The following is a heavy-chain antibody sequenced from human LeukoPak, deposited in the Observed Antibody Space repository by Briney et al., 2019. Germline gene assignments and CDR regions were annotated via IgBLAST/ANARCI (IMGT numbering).Heavy chain of an antibody. D-gene: IGHD3-16*02. Sequence: RPGVSLRLSCAASGFTFSSYAMSWVRQAPGKGLEWVSAISGSGGSTYYADSVKGRFTISRDNSKNTLYLQMNSLRAEDTAVYYCAKGFYVWGSYRYDSPFDYWGQGTLVTVSP. CDR2: ISGSGGST. CDR3: AKGFYVWGSYRYDSPFDY. J-gene: IGHJ4*02. CDR1: GFTFSSYA. V-gene: IGHV3-23*01.